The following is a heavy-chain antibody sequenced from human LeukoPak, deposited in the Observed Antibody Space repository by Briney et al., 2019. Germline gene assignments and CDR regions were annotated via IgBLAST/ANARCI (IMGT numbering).Heavy chain of an antibody. V-gene: IGHV3-21*01. CDR2: ISSSSSYI. J-gene: IGHJ4*02. CDR1: GFTFSSYA. Sequence: GGSLRLSCAASGFTFSSYAMHWVRQAPGKGLEWVSSISSSSSYIYYADSVKGRFTISRDNAKNSLYLQMNSLRAEDTAVYHCARDPRIAVAGTTGVFDYWGQGTLVTVSS. CDR3: ARDPRIAVAGTTGVFDY. D-gene: IGHD6-19*01.